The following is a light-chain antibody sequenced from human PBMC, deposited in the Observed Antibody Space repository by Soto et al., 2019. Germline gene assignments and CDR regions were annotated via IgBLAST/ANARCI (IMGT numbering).Light chain of an antibody. Sequence: EIVLTQSPATLSLSPGERATFSCRASQSVSSDLVWYQQKHGQAPRLLIYDAANRATGVPARFSGSGCGTDFTLTIRSLEPEDFAVYYCQQRTNWPPLTFGGGTKVEI. V-gene: IGKV3-11*01. CDR3: QQRTNWPPLT. CDR2: DAA. J-gene: IGKJ4*01. CDR1: QSVSSD.